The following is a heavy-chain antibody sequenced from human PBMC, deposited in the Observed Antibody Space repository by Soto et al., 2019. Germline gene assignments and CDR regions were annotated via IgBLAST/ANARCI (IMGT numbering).Heavy chain of an antibody. V-gene: IGHV4-4*02. CDR1: GVSISIPNW. J-gene: IGHJ3*02. CDR2: IDHSGTT. Sequence: QVQLQESGPGLVKPSGTLSLTCAVSGVSISIPNWWAWVRQAPGKGLEWIGEIDHSGTTNYNPSLNSQVTISLDRPKNQFSLRLSSVAAADTAVYFCARGKFYAFDIWGQGTMVTVSS. CDR3: ARGKFYAFDI.